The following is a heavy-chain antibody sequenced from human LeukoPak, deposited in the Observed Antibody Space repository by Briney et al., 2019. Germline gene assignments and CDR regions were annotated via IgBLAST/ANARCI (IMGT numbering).Heavy chain of an antibody. CDR2: INHSGST. D-gene: IGHD3-10*01. CDR1: GGSFSGYY. J-gene: IGHJ3*02. CDR3: ARGLYGSGLWRAFDI. V-gene: IGHV4-34*01. Sequence: SETLSLTCAVYGGSFSGYYWSWIRQPPGKGLEWIGEINHSGSTNYNPSLKSRVTISVDTSKNQFSLKLSSVTAADTAVYYCARGLYGSGLWRAFDIWGQGTMVTVSS.